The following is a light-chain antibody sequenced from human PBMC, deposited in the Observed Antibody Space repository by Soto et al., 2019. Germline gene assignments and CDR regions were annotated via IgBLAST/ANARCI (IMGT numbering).Light chain of an antibody. Sequence: IVMTQSPATLSLSPGEKATLSCRASQSVSSSYLAWYQQKPGQAPRLLIYGASSRATGIPDRFSGSGSGTEFTLTISSLQSEDFAVYYCQQYNNWPPVTFGQGTKVDIK. CDR3: QQYNNWPPVT. V-gene: IGKV3D-15*01. CDR1: QSVSSSY. CDR2: GAS. J-gene: IGKJ1*01.